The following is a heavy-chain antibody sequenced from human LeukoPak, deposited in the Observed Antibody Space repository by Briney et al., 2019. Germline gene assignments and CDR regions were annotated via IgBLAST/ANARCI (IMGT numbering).Heavy chain of an antibody. V-gene: IGHV4-38-2*02. Sequence: SETLSLTCTVSGYSISSGYYWGWIRQPPGQGLEWIGSIYHSGSTYYNPSLKSRVTISVDTSKNQFSLKLSSVTAADTAVYYCARVWTSFVDFWSGPRGCFDYWGQGTLVTVSS. J-gene: IGHJ4*02. CDR3: ARVWTSFVDFWSGPRGCFDY. CDR1: GYSISSGYY. D-gene: IGHD3-3*01. CDR2: IYHSGST.